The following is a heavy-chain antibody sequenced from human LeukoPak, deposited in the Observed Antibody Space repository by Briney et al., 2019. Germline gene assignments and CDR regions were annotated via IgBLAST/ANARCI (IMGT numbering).Heavy chain of an antibody. D-gene: IGHD3-10*01. Sequence: GASVKVSCKASGYTFTVYYMHWVRQAPGQGLEWMGWINPNSGGTNYAQKFQGRVTMTRDTSISTAYMELSRLRSDDTAVYYCAREGPTSSGYFDYWGQGTLVTVSS. CDR1: GYTFTVYY. CDR2: INPNSGGT. J-gene: IGHJ4*02. CDR3: AREGPTSSGYFDY. V-gene: IGHV1-2*02.